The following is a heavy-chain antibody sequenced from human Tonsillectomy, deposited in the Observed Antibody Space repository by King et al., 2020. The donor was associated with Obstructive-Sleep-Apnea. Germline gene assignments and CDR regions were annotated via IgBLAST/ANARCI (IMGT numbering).Heavy chain of an antibody. CDR2: ISSSSTYT. J-gene: IGHJ4*02. V-gene: IGHV3-11*06. CDR1: GFTFSDYY. Sequence: VQLVESGGGLVKPGGSLRLSCAASGFTFSDYYMSWIRQAPGKGLEWVSYISSSSTYTNYADSVKGRFTISRDNAKNSLYLPMNSLRAEDTAVYYCARDRDSSGYYFFDYWGQGTLVTVSS. D-gene: IGHD3-22*01. CDR3: ARDRDSSGYYFFDY.